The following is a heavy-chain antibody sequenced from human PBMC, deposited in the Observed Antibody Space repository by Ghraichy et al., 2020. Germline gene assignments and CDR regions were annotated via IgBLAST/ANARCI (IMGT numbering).Heavy chain of an antibody. J-gene: IGHJ6*02. V-gene: IGHV3-9*03. Sequence: GGSLRLSCAASGFTFDDYAMHWVRQAPGKGLEWVSGISWNSGSIGYADSVKGRFTISRDNAKNSLYLQMNSLRAEDMALYYCAKDRRAILGGLGGMYVWGQGTTVTVSS. CDR2: ISWNSGSI. CDR3: AKDRRAILGGLGGMYV. CDR1: GFTFDDYA. D-gene: IGHD3-16*01.